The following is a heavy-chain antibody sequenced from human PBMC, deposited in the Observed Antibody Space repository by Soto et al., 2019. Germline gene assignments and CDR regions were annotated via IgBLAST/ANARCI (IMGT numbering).Heavy chain of an antibody. CDR1: GGTFSSYA. Sequence: SVKVSCKASGGTFSSYAISWVRQAPGQGLEWMGGIIPIFGTANYAQKFQGRVTITADESTSTAYMELSSLRSEDTAVYYCARGYCSGGSCYRNYYMDVWGKGTKVTVSS. CDR3: ARGYCSGGSCYRNYYMDV. J-gene: IGHJ6*03. V-gene: IGHV1-69*13. D-gene: IGHD2-15*01. CDR2: IIPIFGTA.